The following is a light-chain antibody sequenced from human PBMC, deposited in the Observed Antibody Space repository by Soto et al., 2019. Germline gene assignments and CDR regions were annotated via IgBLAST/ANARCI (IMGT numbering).Light chain of an antibody. CDR1: QSVSYN. CDR2: DAS. J-gene: IGKJ5*01. V-gene: IGKV3D-15*01. CDR3: QQYGTSPPIT. Sequence: ETVMTQSPATLSVSPGDRATLSCSASQSVSYNLAWYQQKPGQAPRLLIYDASTRATGIPARFSGSASGTEFTLTISSLLSEDFAVYYCQQYGTSPPITFGQGTRLEIK.